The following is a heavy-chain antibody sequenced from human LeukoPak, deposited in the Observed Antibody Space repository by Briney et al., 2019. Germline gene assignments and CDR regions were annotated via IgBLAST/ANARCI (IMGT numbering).Heavy chain of an antibody. CDR2: ISYDGSNK. J-gene: IGHJ6*03. Sequence: GRSLRLSCAASGFTFSSYAMHWVRQAPGKGLEWVAVISYDGSNKYYADSVKGRFTISRDNSKNTLYLQMNSLRAEDTAVYYCARDRGYCSGGSCYSNYYYMDVWGKGTTVTISS. CDR3: ARDRGYCSGGSCYSNYYYMDV. V-gene: IGHV3-30*04. CDR1: GFTFSSYA. D-gene: IGHD2-15*01.